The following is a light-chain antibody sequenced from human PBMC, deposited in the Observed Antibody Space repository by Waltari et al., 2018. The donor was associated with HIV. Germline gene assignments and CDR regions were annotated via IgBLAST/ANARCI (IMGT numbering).Light chain of an antibody. CDR2: KDH. Sequence: SYELTQPPSESVAPGQTARLPSSGDALSPQYASWYQQRPGQAPVLVIYKDHKRPSGIPERFSGSRSGTTVTLIINGVQAEDEADYFCQSTDSTASSYVFGSGTEVFVL. CDR1: ALSPQY. J-gene: IGLJ1*01. CDR3: QSTDSTASSYV. V-gene: IGLV3-25*03.